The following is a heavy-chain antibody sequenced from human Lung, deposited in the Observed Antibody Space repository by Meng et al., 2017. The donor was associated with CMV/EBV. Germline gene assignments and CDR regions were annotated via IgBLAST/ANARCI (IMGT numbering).Heavy chain of an antibody. J-gene: IGHJ4*02. CDR3: TRWHSGSNFDY. D-gene: IGHD1-26*01. V-gene: IGHV3-49*04. Sequence: SCTVSGFTFGDFAMTWVRQAPGKGLEWVGFIRRKGYGGTTEYAASVKGRFTISRDDSKSIAYLQMNSLKTEDTAVYYCTRWHSGSNFDYWGKGTLVTVSS. CDR2: IRRKGYGGTT. CDR1: GFTFGDFA.